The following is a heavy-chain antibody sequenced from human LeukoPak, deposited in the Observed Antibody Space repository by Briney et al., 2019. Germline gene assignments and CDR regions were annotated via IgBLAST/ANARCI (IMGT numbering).Heavy chain of an antibody. D-gene: IGHD6-13*01. Sequence: SETLSLTCTVSGGSISSYYWSWIRQPPGKGLEWIGYIYYSGSTNYNPSLKSRATISVDTSKNQFSLKLSSVTAADTAVYYCARGSSSWYGGAFDIWGQGTMVTVSS. V-gene: IGHV4-59*01. CDR2: IYYSGST. J-gene: IGHJ3*02. CDR1: GGSISSYY. CDR3: ARGSSSWYGGAFDI.